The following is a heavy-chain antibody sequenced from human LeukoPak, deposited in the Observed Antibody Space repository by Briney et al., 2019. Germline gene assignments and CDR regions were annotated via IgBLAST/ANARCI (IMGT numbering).Heavy chain of an antibody. J-gene: IGHJ4*02. Sequence: SETLSLTCTVSGGSISSSSHYWSWIRQPPGKGLEWIASINYSGSTYYNPSLKSRVTISVDTSKNQFSLKLSSVTAADTAVFYCVRYVVYGSGTYYFDYWGQGTLVTVSS. D-gene: IGHD3-10*01. CDR1: GGSISSSSHY. V-gene: IGHV4-39*01. CDR2: INYSGST. CDR3: VRYVVYGSGTYYFDY.